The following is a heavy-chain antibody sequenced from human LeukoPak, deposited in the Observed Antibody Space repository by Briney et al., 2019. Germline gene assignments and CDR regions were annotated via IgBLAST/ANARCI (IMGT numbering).Heavy chain of an antibody. J-gene: IGHJ4*02. D-gene: IGHD3-10*01. CDR3: AKDTRQLYYGSGSYSY. V-gene: IGHV3-7*03. CDR1: KFFSNYW. CDR2: INQDGSDK. Sequence: GGSLRLSCATSKFFSNYWMYWVRQAPGKGLECVANINQDGSDKFYVDSVKGRFTVSRDNAKNSLYLQMNSLRAEDTALYYCAKDTRQLYYGSGSYSYWGQGTLVTVSS.